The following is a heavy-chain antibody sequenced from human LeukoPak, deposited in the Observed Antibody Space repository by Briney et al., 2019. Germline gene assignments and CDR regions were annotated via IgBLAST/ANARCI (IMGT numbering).Heavy chain of an antibody. V-gene: IGHV1-2*02. J-gene: IGHJ4*02. CDR2: IYPNSGGT. CDR3: ARVSPPLDY. CDR1: GYTFTSYA. Sequence: GASVKVSCKASGYTFTSYAMHWVRQAPGQRLEWMGWIYPNSGGTNYAQKFQDRVTMTRDTSISTAYMELGRLRSDDTAVYYCARVSPPLDYWGQGTLVTVST.